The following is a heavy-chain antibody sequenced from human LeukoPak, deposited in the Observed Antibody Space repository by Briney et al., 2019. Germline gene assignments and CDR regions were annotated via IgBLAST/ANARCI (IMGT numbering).Heavy chain of an antibody. CDR1: GGSFSGYY. CDR3: ARAYDFWSGPYGY. V-gene: IGHV4-34*01. D-gene: IGHD3-3*01. CDR2: INHSGST. J-gene: IGHJ4*02. Sequence: SETLSLTCAVYGGSFSGYYWSWIRQPPGKGLEWIGEINHSGSTNYNPSLKSRVTISVDTSKNQFSLKLSSVTAADTAVYYCARAYDFWSGPYGYWGQGTLVTVSS.